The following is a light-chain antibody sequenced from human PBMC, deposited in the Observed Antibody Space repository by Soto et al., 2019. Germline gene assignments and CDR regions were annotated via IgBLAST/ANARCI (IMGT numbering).Light chain of an antibody. Sequence: EFVLTQSPGTLSLSPGERATLSCRASQSVGANYLAWYQQEPGQAPRLLIYDASTRATGIPDRFSGSGSGTDFTLTISRLEPEDYAVYYCQQYASSPITFGQGTRLEIK. CDR1: QSVGANY. CDR2: DAS. CDR3: QQYASSPIT. J-gene: IGKJ5*01. V-gene: IGKV3-20*01.